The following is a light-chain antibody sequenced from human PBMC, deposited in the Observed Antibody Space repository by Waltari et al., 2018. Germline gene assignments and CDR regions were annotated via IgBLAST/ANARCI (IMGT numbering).Light chain of an antibody. Sequence: QSALTQPRSVSGSPGQSVTISCTGTSNDVGGYKHVSWYQQHPGKAPKLIFYDVTERPSGVPVRFSGSKSGNTASLTISGLQPEDEADYYCCSFAGSYTWVFGGGTKVTVL. V-gene: IGLV2-11*01. CDR3: CSFAGSYTWV. CDR1: SNDVGGYKH. J-gene: IGLJ3*02. CDR2: DVT.